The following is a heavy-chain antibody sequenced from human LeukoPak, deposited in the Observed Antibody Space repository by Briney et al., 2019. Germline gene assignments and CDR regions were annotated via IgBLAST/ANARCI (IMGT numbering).Heavy chain of an antibody. CDR1: GVPISSYY. J-gene: IGHJ4*02. V-gene: IGHV4-4*07. Sequence: SETLSLTCTVSGVPISSYYWSWIRQPAGKGLEWIGRIYTSGSTNYHPSLKRRVTMFVDTSKNQFFLQLSPLTAADTAVYYGGREGASSWSDYWGQGTLVTVSS. CDR2: IYTSGST. D-gene: IGHD6-13*01. CDR3: GREGASSWSDY.